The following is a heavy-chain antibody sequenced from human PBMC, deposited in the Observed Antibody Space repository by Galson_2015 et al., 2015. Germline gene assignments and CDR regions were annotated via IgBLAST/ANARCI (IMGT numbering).Heavy chain of an antibody. CDR3: ARTGLGNWFDS. CDR2: IDWDDDK. CDR1: GLSLSASGMR. Sequence: PALVKPTQTLALTCTVSGLSLSASGMRVSWIRQSPGKALEWLARIDWDDDKFYSTSLKTRLTISKDTPKNQVVLRMTNMNPVDTATYYCARTGLGNWFDSWGQGTLVMVSS. J-gene: IGHJ5*01. V-gene: IGHV2-70*04.